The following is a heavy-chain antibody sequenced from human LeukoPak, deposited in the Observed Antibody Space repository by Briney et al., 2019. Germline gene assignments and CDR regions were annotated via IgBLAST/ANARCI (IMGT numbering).Heavy chain of an antibody. J-gene: IGHJ4*02. D-gene: IGHD6-6*01. CDR2: IRYDGSNK. Sequence: GGSLRLSCAASGFTFSSYGMHWVRQAPGKGLEWVTFIRYDGSNKYYADFVKRRFTISRDNSKNTRYLQMNSLRAEDTAVYYCAKDKRGGIAAHHFDYWGQGTLVTVSS. CDR3: AKDKRGGIAAHHFDY. V-gene: IGHV3-30*02. CDR1: GFTFSSYG.